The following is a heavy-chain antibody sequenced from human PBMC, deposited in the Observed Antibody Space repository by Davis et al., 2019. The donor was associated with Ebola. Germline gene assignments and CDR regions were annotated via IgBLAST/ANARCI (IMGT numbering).Heavy chain of an antibody. CDR2: INAGNGNT. V-gene: IGHV1-3*01. J-gene: IGHJ5*02. CDR3: ARGVAGTGGWFDP. D-gene: IGHD6-19*01. CDR1: GYTFTSYA. Sequence: AASVKVSCKASGYTFTSYAMHWVRQAPGQRLEWMGWINAGNGNTKYSQKFQGRVTITRDTSASTAYMELSSLRSEDTAVYYCARGVAGTGGWFDPWGQGTLVTVSS.